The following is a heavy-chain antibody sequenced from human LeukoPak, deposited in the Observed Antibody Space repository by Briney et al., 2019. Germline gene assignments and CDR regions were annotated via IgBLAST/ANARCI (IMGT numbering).Heavy chain of an antibody. CDR3: ARGSYSGSEKRPINYYYFDY. Sequence: GGSLRLSCAASGFTFSSYSMNWVRQAPGKGLEWVSYISSSSSTIYYADSVKGRFTISRDNAKNSLYLQMNSLRAEDTAVYYCARGSYSGSEKRPINYYYFDYWGQGTLVTVSS. J-gene: IGHJ4*02. CDR1: GFTFSSYS. CDR2: ISSSSSTI. D-gene: IGHD1-26*01. V-gene: IGHV3-48*01.